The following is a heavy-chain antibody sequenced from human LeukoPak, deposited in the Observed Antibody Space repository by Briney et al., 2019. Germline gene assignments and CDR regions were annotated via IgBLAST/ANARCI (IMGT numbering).Heavy chain of an antibody. CDR2: IWFDGSDK. J-gene: IGHJ4*02. V-gene: IGHV3-33*06. CDR1: GFTFSSYG. Sequence: PGRSLTLSCAASGFTFSSYGFHWVRQIPGKGLEWVAGIWFDGSDKYYADSVKGRFTISRDNSKNTLYLQMNSLRAEDTAVYYCAKDQRGWPLDYWGQGTLVTVSS. D-gene: IGHD6-19*01. CDR3: AKDQRGWPLDY.